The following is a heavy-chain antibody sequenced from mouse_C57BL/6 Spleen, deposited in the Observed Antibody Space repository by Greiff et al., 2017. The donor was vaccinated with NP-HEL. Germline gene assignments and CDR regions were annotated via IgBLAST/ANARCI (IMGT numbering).Heavy chain of an antibody. V-gene: IGHV3-6*01. J-gene: IGHJ1*03. CDR2: ISYDGSN. CDR1: GYSITSGYY. Sequence: VQLQDSGPGLVKPSQSLSLTCSVTGYSITSGYYWNWIRQFPGNKLEWMGYISYDGSNNYNPSLKNRISITRDTSKNQFFLKWNSVTTEDTATYYCAWYFDVWGTGTTVTVSS. CDR3: AWYFDV.